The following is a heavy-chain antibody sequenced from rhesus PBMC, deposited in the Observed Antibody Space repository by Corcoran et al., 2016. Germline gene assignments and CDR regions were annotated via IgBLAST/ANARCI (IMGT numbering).Heavy chain of an antibody. CDR1: GYSISSNY. CDR3: ARVSGSWNDEYFEF. Sequence: QVQLQESGPGLVKPSETLSLTCAVSGYSISSNYCSWIHQPPGKGLEWIWYIYGSSGSTYYNPSLKNRVTISTDTSKTQFSLKLSSMTAADTAVYYCARVSGSWNDEYFEFWGQGALVTVSS. V-gene: IGHV4-147*01. D-gene: IGHD6-25*01. J-gene: IGHJ1*01. CDR2: IYGSSGST.